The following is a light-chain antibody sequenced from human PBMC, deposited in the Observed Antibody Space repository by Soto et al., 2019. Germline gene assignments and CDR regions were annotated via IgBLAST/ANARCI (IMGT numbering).Light chain of an antibody. J-gene: IGLJ1*01. V-gene: IGLV1-40*01. CDR1: SSNIGAGYD. CDR2: GNS. CDR3: PSYDSSLSGFYV. Sequence: VLTQPPSVSGAPGQRVTISCTGSSSNIGAGYDVHWYQQLPGTAPKLLIYGNSNRPSGVPDRFSGSKSGTSASLAITGLQAEDEADYYCPSYDSSLSGFYVFGTGTKVTVL.